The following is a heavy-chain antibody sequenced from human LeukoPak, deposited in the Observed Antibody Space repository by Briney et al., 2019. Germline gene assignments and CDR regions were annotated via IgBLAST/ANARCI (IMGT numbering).Heavy chain of an antibody. V-gene: IGHV4-34*01. D-gene: IGHD2-2*01. Sequence: PSETLSLTCAVYGGSFSGYYWSWIRQPPGKGLEWIGETKHSGSTNYNPSLKSRVTISVDKSKNQFSLKLSSVTAADTAVYYCAREYRYCSSTSCYYFAFDIWGQGTMVTVSS. CDR2: TKHSGST. J-gene: IGHJ3*02. CDR3: AREYRYCSSTSCYYFAFDI. CDR1: GGSFSGYY.